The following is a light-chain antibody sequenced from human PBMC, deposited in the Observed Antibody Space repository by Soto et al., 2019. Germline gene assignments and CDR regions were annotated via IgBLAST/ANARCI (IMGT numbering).Light chain of an antibody. CDR2: WAS. CDR1: QSVLYSSNNRNY. V-gene: IGKV4-1*01. CDR3: QQYYNTPLT. Sequence: DIVMTQSPDSLAVSLGERGTINCKSSQSVLYSSNNRNYLAWYQQKPGQPPKLLIYWASTRESGVPDRFSGSGSGTDFTLTISSLQAEDVAVYYCQQYYNTPLTFGGGTKVDIK. J-gene: IGKJ4*01.